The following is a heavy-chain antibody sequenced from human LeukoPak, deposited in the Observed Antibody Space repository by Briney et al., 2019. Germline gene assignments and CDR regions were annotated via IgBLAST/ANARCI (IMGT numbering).Heavy chain of an antibody. Sequence: GGSLRLSCAASGFTFSSYWMSWVRQAPGKGLGWVANIKQDGSEKYYVDSVKGRFTISRDNAKNSLYLQMNSLRAEDTAVYYCARGMSTVYYYFDYWGQGTLVTVSS. J-gene: IGHJ4*02. CDR2: IKQDGSEK. CDR3: ARGMSTVYYYFDY. D-gene: IGHD3-10*01. CDR1: GFTFSSYW. V-gene: IGHV3-7*01.